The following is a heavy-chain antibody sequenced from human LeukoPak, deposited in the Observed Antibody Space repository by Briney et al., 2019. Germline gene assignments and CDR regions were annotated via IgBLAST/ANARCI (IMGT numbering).Heavy chain of an antibody. V-gene: IGHV3-33*01. CDR3: ARVGCSSTSCSTRGYFDY. J-gene: IGHJ4*02. D-gene: IGHD2-2*01. Sequence: GGSLRLSCAASGFTFSSYGMHWVRRAPGKGLEWVAVIWYDGSNKYYADSVKGRFTISRDNSKSTLYLQMNSLRAEDTAVYYCARVGCSSTSCSTRGYFDYWGQGTLVTVSS. CDR1: GFTFSSYG. CDR2: IWYDGSNK.